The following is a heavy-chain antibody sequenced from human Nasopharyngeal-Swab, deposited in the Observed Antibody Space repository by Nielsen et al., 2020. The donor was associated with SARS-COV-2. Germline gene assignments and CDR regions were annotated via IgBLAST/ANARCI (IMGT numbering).Heavy chain of an antibody. D-gene: IGHD5-12*01. J-gene: IGHJ4*02. Sequence: WIRQPPGKGLEWVAFIWSDGSNKYYADAVKGRFTISRDNSKSTLYLQMNSLRGDDTAVYYCARDGSGCDIDQWGQGTLVTVSS. CDR2: IWSDGSNK. CDR3: ARDGSGCDIDQ. V-gene: IGHV3-33*01.